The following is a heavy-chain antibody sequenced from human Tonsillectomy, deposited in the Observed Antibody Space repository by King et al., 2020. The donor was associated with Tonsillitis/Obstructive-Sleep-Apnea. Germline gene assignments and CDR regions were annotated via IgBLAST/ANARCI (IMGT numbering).Heavy chain of an antibody. CDR1: GFTFSSYV. D-gene: IGHD5-18*01. Sequence: VQLVESGGGLVQPGGSLRLSCAASGFTFSSYVMSWVRQAPGKGLEWVSAISGSGGSTYYADSVKGRFTISRDNSKNTLYLQMNSLRAEDTAVYYCANGIQLWSSPPDYWGQGTLVTVSS. V-gene: IGHV3-23*04. J-gene: IGHJ4*02. CDR2: ISGSGGST. CDR3: ANGIQLWSSPPDY.